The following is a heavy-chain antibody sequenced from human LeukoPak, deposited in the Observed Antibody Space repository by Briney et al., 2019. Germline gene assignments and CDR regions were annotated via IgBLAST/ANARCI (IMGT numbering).Heavy chain of an antibody. CDR3: ARVGSSGWYVHPTLDY. D-gene: IGHD6-19*01. Sequence: ASVKVSCMASGYTFTGYYMHWVRQAPGQGLEWMGRINPNSGGTNYAQKFQGRVTVTRDTSISTAYMELSRLRFDDTAVYYCARVGSSGWYVHPTLDYWGQGTLVTVSS. CDR2: INPNSGGT. CDR1: GYTFTGYY. J-gene: IGHJ4*02. V-gene: IGHV1-2*06.